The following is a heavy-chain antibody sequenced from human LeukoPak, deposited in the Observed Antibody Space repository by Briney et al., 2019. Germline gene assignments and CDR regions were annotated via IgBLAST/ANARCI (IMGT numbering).Heavy chain of an antibody. CDR2: ISSSSSYI. D-gene: IGHD3-3*01. J-gene: IGHJ3*02. CDR3: ARGGPIKVFGVAQALDAFDI. CDR1: GFTFSSYS. V-gene: IGHV3-21*01. Sequence: GGSLRLSCAASGFTFSSYSMNWVRQAPGKGLEWVSSISSSSSYIYYADSVKGRFTISRDNAKNSLYLQMNSLRAEDTAVYYCARGGPIKVFGVAQALDAFDIWGQGTMVTVSS.